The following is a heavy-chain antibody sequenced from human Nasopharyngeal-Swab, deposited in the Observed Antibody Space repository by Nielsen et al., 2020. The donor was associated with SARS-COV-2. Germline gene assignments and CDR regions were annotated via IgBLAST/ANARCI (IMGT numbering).Heavy chain of an antibody. J-gene: IGHJ3*02. Sequence: GGSLRLSCAASGFTFSSYGMHWVRQAPGKGLEWVAVIWYDGSNKYYADSVKGRFTISRDNSKNTLYLQMNSLRAEDTAVYYCARGNRSVAFDIWGQGTMVTVSS. V-gene: IGHV3-33*01. CDR2: IWYDGSNK. CDR1: GFTFSSYG. CDR3: ARGNRSVAFDI. D-gene: IGHD2/OR15-2a*01.